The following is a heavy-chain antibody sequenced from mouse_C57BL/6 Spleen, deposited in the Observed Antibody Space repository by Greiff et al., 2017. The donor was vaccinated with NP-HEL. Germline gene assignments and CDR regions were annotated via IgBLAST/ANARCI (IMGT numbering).Heavy chain of an antibody. CDR3: ARDGYYGFDY. D-gene: IGHD2-3*01. Sequence: EVKLVEPGGGLVKPGGSLKLSCAASGFTFSDYGMHWVRQAPEKGLEWVAYISSGSSTINYAETVKGRFTISRDNAKNTLFLQMTSLRSEDTAMYYCARDGYYGFDYWGQGTTLTVSS. CDR2: ISSGSSTI. CDR1: GFTFSDYG. V-gene: IGHV5-17*01. J-gene: IGHJ2*01.